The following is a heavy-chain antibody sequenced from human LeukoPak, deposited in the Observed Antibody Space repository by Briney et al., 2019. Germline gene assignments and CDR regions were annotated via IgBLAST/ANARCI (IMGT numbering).Heavy chain of an antibody. J-gene: IGHJ4*02. CDR3: ARDGYYYDSSGYYYLTESKNG. D-gene: IGHD3-22*01. CDR1: GFTFSSYS. Sequence: GGSLRLSCAASGFTFSSYSMNWVRQAPGKGLEWVSSISSSSSYIYYADSVKGRFTISRDNAKNSLYLQMNSLRAEDTAVYYCARDGYYYDSSGYYYLTESKNGWGQGTLVTVSS. CDR2: ISSSSSYI. V-gene: IGHV3-21*01.